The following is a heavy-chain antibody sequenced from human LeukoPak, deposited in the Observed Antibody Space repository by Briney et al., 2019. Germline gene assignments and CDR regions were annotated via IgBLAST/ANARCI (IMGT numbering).Heavy chain of an antibody. CDR3: ARLKFYDSTGYSPGYYMDV. V-gene: IGHV4-4*07. D-gene: IGHD3-22*01. J-gene: IGHJ6*03. CDR2: IYGSGIT. CDR1: GGSIISNY. Sequence: SDTLSLTCTVSGGSIISNYWSWIRQSAGTGLEWIGRIYGSGITDYNPSLKSRVTMSLDTSRKQFSLRLTSVTAADTAVYCCARLKFYDSTGYSPGYYMDVWGKGTTVSVFS.